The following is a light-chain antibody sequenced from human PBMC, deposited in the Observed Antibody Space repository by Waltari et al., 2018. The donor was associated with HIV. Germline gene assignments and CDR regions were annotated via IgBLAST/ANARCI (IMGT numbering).Light chain of an antibody. V-gene: IGLV2-23*02. CDR1: SSDIGTYDL. CDR3: CSFSPNGASWV. CDR2: DVT. Sequence: QSALTQPASVSGSPGQSITVSCTGTSSDIGTYDLVSWYQKKPGKAPKLIIHDVTARPSGVSSRVSGSKSGNTAFLTISGLQVEDESLYFCCSFSPNGASWVFGGGTKVTVL. J-gene: IGLJ3*02.